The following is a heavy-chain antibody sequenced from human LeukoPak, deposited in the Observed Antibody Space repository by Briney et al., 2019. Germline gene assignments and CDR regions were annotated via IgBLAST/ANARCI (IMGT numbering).Heavy chain of an antibody. Sequence: SETLSLTCTVSGASISSSDYYCDWIRQSPGKGLEWIGNIHYSGSTYYNPSLKSRVTISVDTSKNQFSLRLSSVTAADTAVYYCSRRVFASGRQDYWGQGTLVTVSS. CDR1: GASISSSDYY. J-gene: IGHJ4*02. CDR3: SRRVFASGRQDY. CDR2: IHYSGST. D-gene: IGHD3-10*01. V-gene: IGHV4-39*01.